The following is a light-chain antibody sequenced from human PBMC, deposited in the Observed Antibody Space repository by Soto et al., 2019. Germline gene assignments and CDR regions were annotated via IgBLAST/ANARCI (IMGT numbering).Light chain of an antibody. CDR1: SGYVSYI. CDR3: ETWANNIWV. V-gene: IGLV4-60*03. CDR2: LEGTGRY. J-gene: IGLJ3*02. Sequence: QPVLTQSSSASASLGSSVKLACTQNSGYVSYIVAWHQLKPGKAPRYLMKLEGTGRYNKGSGVPDRFSGSSSGPDRYLIISNLQSEDEADYYCETWANNIWVFGGGTKLTVL.